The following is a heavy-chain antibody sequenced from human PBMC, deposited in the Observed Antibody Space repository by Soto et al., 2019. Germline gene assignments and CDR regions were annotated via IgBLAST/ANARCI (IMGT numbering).Heavy chain of an antibody. CDR1: GGSISSSGYY. Sequence: PSETLSLTCTVSGGSISSSGYYWAWIRQPPGKGLEWIGTVYHSGSTYYNPSLESRVTISVDTSKNQFSLKVVSVTAADSAVYYCARGDSQVSSVFDYWGQGMLVTVSS. CDR3: ARGDSQVSSVFDY. D-gene: IGHD3-16*01. CDR2: VYHSGST. J-gene: IGHJ4*02. V-gene: IGHV4-39*01.